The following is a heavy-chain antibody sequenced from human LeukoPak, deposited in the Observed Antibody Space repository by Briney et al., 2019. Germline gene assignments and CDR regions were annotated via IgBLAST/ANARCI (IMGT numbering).Heavy chain of an antibody. J-gene: IGHJ2*01. CDR3: ARDPIRVNYGGNSVNFFDL. D-gene: IGHD4-23*01. Sequence: PSETLSLTCTVSGGSISSYYWSWIRQPPGKGLEWIGYIYYSGSTNYNPSLKSRVTISVDTSKNQFSLKLSSVTAADTAVYYCARDPIRVNYGGNSVNFFDLWGRGTLVTVSS. CDR1: GGSISSYY. CDR2: IYYSGST. V-gene: IGHV4-59*01.